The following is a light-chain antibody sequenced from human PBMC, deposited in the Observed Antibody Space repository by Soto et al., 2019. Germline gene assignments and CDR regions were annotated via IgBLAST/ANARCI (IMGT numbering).Light chain of an antibody. CDR3: QQYNTYWT. CDR2: APS. CDR1: QASSTG. J-gene: IGKJ1*01. Sequence: DIQMTQSPSSESASVGDRVTLTCRASQASSTGVAWYQQRPGNAPTLLIYAPSSLQSGVPSRFSGSGPGTDFTLTINSQQPDDFATYYCQQYNTYWTFGQGTKV. V-gene: IGKV1D-16*01.